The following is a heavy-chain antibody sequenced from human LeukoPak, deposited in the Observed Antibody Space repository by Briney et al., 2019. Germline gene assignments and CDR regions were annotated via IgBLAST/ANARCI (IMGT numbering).Heavy chain of an antibody. CDR2: ISWISGSI. D-gene: IGHD5-12*01. CDR1: GFTFDAYA. Sequence: PGGSLRLSCAASGFTFDAYAMHWVRQAPGKGLEGVSGISWISGSIVCADSVKGRFNIYRANAQNSLYLQMNSLRAADMALYYCAKAVVATATSAFDIWGQGTMVTVSS. V-gene: IGHV3-9*03. J-gene: IGHJ3*02. CDR3: AKAVVATATSAFDI.